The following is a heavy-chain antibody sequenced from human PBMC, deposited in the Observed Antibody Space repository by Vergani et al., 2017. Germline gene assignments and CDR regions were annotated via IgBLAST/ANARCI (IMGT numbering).Heavy chain of an antibody. V-gene: IGHV3-23*01. D-gene: IGHD3-3*01. CDR3: AKGSHDEFESGYYYVDY. Sequence: EVQLLESGGGLVQPGGSLRLSCAASGLTFSSYAMSWVRQAPGKGLEWVSVISNGGGNTYYADSVKGRFTISRDNSKNTLYLQMNSLRAEDTAVYYCAKGSHDEFESGYYYVDYWGQGTLVTVSS. CDR1: GLTFSSYA. J-gene: IGHJ4*02. CDR2: ISNGGGNT.